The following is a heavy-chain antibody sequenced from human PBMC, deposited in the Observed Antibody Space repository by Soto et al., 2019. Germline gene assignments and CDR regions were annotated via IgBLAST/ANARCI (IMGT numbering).Heavy chain of an antibody. CDR3: AREGSNRIQLWLTSGYFDY. CDR1: GFTFSSYA. CDR2: ISYDGSNK. J-gene: IGHJ4*02. D-gene: IGHD5-18*01. Sequence: GGSLRLSCAASGFTFSSYAMHWVRQAPGKGLEWVAVISYDGSNKYYADSVKGRFTISRDNSKNTLYLQMNSLRAEDTAVYYCAREGSNRIQLWLTSGYFDYWGQGTLVTVSS. V-gene: IGHV3-30-3*01.